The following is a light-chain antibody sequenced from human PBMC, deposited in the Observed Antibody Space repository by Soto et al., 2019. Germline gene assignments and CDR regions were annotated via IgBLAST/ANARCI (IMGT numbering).Light chain of an antibody. J-gene: IGLJ1*01. CDR3: AAWYDSLKGIYV. CDR2: SNN. V-gene: IGLV1-44*01. CDR1: SSNIGSNT. Sequence: QSVLTQPPSASGTPGQRVTISCFGSSSNIGSNTVNWYQQLPGTAPKLLIYSNNQRPSGVPDRFSGSKSGTSASLAISGLHSEDEADYYCAAWYDSLKGIYVFGTGTKVTF.